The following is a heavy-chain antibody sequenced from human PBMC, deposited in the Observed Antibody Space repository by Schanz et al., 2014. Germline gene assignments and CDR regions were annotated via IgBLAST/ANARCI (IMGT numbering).Heavy chain of an antibody. J-gene: IGHJ4*02. V-gene: IGHV3-13*01. D-gene: IGHD2-15*01. CDR1: GFTLSNSD. Sequence: VQLVESGGGLVQPGGSLRLSCAASGFTLSNSDMHWVRQGTGKGLEWVSTIGYLGDTYYPDSVKGRFTVSRDNSKNTLYLQMNTLRAEDTAVYYCARDRGYCSGGSCLTFDYWGQGTLVTVSS. CDR2: IGYLGDT. CDR3: ARDRGYCSGGSCLTFDY.